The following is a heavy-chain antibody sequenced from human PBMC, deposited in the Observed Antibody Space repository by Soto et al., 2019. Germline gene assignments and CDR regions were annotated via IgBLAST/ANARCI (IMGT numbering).Heavy chain of an antibody. CDR2: INPKSRGT. Sequence: ASVKVSCKASGYTFTDYFIHWVRQAPGQGFEWMGWINPKSRGTTYAQKFQGRVTMTRDTSNSTAYMELRGLRSDDTAIYYCGRCRTNSYAMDVWGQGTTVTVSS. J-gene: IGHJ6*02. CDR3: GRCRTNSYAMDV. D-gene: IGHD2-8*01. V-gene: IGHV1-2*02. CDR1: GYTFTDYF.